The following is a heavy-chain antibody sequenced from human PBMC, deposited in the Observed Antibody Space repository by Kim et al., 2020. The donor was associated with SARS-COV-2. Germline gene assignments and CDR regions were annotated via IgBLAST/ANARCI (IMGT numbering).Heavy chain of an antibody. CDR1: GFTFSNYG. CDR3: ARGHIGMDV. J-gene: IGHJ6*02. CDR2: IGSGGGGT. Sequence: GGSLRLSCAASGFTFSNYGMTWVRQAPGKGLEWVSSIGSGGGGTYYANSVKGRFTISRDNSMNTLYLQTTSLRAEDTAVYYCARGHIGMDVWGQGTTVTVSS. V-gene: IGHV3-23*01.